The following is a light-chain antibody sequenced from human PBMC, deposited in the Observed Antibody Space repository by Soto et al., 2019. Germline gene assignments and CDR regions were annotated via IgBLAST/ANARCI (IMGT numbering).Light chain of an antibody. CDR3: QQFGSSPFT. CDR2: GAS. J-gene: IGKJ3*01. Sequence: EIVLTQSPGTLSLSPGERATLSCRASQSVSTNYLAWYQQKPGQAPRLLIYGASSRATGIPDRFSGSGSGTDFTLTIRRLDPEDFAVYYCQQFGSSPFTFGPGTKVDIK. CDR1: QSVSTNY. V-gene: IGKV3-20*01.